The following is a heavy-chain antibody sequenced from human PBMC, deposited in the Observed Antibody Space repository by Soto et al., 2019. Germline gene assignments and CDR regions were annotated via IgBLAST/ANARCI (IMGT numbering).Heavy chain of an antibody. J-gene: IGHJ4*02. CDR3: ARFIPAAIWGYFDY. D-gene: IGHD2-2*01. CDR1: GGSISSSSYY. CDR2: IYYSGST. V-gene: IGHV4-39*01. Sequence: QLQLQESGPGLVKPSETLSLTCTVSGGSISSSSYYWGWIRQPPGKGLGWIGSIYYSGSTYYNPSLKSRVTISVDTSKNQFSLKLSSVTAADTAVYYCARFIPAAIWGYFDYWGQGTLVTVSS.